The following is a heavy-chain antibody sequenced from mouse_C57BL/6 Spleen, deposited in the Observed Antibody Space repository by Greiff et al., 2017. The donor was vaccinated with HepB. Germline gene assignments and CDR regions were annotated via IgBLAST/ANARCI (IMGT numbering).Heavy chain of an antibody. CDR3: TRGRDYFDY. J-gene: IGHJ2*01. Sequence: VQLQQPGAELVKPGASVKMSCKASGYTFTSYWITWVKQRHGQGLEWIGDLYPGSGSTNYNEKFKSKATLTVDTSSSTAYMQLSSLTSEDSAVYYCTRGRDYFDYWGQGTTLTVSS. CDR2: LYPGSGST. CDR1: GYTFTSYW. V-gene: IGHV1-55*01.